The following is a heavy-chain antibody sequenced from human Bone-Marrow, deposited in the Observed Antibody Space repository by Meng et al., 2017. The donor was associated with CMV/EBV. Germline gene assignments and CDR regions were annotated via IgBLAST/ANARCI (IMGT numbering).Heavy chain of an antibody. CDR3: ARSYRPAAMNAFDI. D-gene: IGHD2-2*01. V-gene: IGHV1-2*02. Sequence: ASVKVSCKASGYSFSENYIHWVRQAPGQGLEWMGWINPNSGGTNYAQKFQGRVTMTRDTSISTAYMELSRLRSDDTAVYYCARSYRPAAMNAFDIWGQGTMVTVSS. CDR1: GYSFSENY. J-gene: IGHJ3*02. CDR2: INPNSGGT.